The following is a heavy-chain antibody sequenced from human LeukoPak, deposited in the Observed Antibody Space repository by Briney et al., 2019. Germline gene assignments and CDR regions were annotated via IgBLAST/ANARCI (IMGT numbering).Heavy chain of an antibody. J-gene: IGHJ4*02. V-gene: IGHV3-23*01. D-gene: IGHD6-13*01. CDR1: GFTFSSYA. Sequence: GGSLRLSCAASGFTFSSYAMSWVRQAPGKVLEWVSAISGSGGSTYYADSVKGRFTISRDNSKNTLYLQMNSLRAEDTAVYYCAKGEGTGIAAAGLNWGQGTLVTVSS. CDR2: ISGSGGST. CDR3: AKGEGTGIAAAGLN.